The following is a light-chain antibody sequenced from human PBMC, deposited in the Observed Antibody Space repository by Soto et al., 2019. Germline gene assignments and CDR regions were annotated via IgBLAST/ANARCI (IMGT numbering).Light chain of an antibody. J-gene: IGKJ4*01. Sequence: EIVLTQSPVTLSLSPGERATLSCRASRSFASSYLGWYQQKPGQAPRLLIYAASTRATGIPDRFSGSGSATDFTLTISRLEPEDSAIYYCQHYVTWPLAFGGGTRVENK. CDR3: QHYVTWPLA. CDR1: RSFASSY. CDR2: AAS. V-gene: IGKV3-20*01.